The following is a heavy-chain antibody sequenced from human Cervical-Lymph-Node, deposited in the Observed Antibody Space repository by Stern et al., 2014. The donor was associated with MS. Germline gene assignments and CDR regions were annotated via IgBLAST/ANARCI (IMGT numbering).Heavy chain of an antibody. Sequence: VQLVESGPGLVKPSQTLSLTCNVSGDSISSGDNYWSWIRQSPGKGLEWIGYIYYIGSTFYNPSLKSRVSISVDTSQNQFSLSLSSVTAADTAVYYCARASTKGPSDDWHW. CDR1: GDSISSGDNY. D-gene: IGHD3-3*01. CDR2: IYYIGST. V-gene: IGHV4-30-4*01. CDR3: ARASTKGPSDDWH. J-gene: IGHJ1*01.